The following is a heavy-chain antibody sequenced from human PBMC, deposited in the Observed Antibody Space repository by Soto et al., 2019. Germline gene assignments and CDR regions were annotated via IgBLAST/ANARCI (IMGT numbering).Heavy chain of an antibody. CDR1: EDTFRNYA. CDR3: ASTKYDSSAYYYWYLGL. Sequence: QVELVQSGAEVKKPGSSVKVSCQASEDTFRNYAISWVRQSPGQWLEWMGGIIPIFGTANYAQKFQGRVRITADTSANTVYLELRSLRSEDTAVYYCASTKYDSSAYYYWYLGLWGRGTLVTVSS. CDR2: IIPIFGTA. D-gene: IGHD3-22*01. V-gene: IGHV1-69*06. J-gene: IGHJ2*01.